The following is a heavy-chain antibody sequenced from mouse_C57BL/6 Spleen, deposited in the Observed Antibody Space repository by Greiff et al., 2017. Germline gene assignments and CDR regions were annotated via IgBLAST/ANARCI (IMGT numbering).Heavy chain of an antibody. CDR2: IDPETGGT. CDR1: GYTFTDYE. V-gene: IGHV1-15*01. CDR3: TRGTVVAPDY. J-gene: IGHJ2*01. D-gene: IGHD1-1*01. Sequence: QVQLKQSGAELVRPGASVTLSCKASGYTFTDYEMHWVKQTPVHGLEWIGAIDPETGGTAYNQKFKGKAILTADKSSSTAYMELRSLTSEDSAVYYCTRGTVVAPDYWGQGTTLTVS.